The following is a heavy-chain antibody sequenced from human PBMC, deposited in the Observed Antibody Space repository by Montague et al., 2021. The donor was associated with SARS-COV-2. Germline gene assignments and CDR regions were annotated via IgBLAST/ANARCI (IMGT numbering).Heavy chain of an antibody. CDR2: IYYSGST. J-gene: IGHJ6*02. CDR1: GGSISSSGYY. CDR3: ARRVTGTTVHYYYYGMDV. D-gene: IGHD1-20*01. V-gene: IGHV4-39*01. Sequence: SETLSLTCTVSGGSISSSGYYWSWMRHPPGKGLDWVVSIYYSGSTYYNPSLKSRVTISVDTSKNQFSLKLSSVTAADTAVYYCARRVTGTTVHYYYYGMDVWGQGTTVTVSS.